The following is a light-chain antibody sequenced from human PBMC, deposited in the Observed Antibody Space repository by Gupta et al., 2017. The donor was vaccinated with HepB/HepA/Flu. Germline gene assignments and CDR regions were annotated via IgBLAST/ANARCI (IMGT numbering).Light chain of an antibody. V-gene: IGKV1-12*01. CDR2: AAS. J-gene: IGKJ4*02. CDR3: QHTNFFPIT. CDR1: QGVNNY. Sequence: DIQMTQSPSSVSASVGDRVTITCRASQGVNNYLAWYQQKPGTAPRLLIYAASRLQSGVPSRFSGSGFGTEYTLTISSRQPEDFATYYCQHTNFFPITFGGGTKVDIK.